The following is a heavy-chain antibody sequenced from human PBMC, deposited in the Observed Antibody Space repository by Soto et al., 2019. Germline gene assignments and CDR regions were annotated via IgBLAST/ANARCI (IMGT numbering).Heavy chain of an antibody. V-gene: IGHV3-15*07. CDR2: IKSRSGGGTT. CDR3: TTGVY. CDR1: GFANFSKAW. J-gene: IGHJ4*02. Sequence: EVQLVESGGGFVEPGGSLRLSCEASGFANFSKAWMYWVRQAPGKGLECVGHIKSRSGGGTTGYAAPVQGRFSIARDDSANTLFTQMNSLKVEDTAFYYCTTGVYWGQGTLATVSS. D-gene: IGHD3-10*01.